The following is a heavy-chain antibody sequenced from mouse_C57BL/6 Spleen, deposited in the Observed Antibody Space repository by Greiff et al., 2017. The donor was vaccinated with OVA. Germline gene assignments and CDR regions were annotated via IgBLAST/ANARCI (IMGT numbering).Heavy chain of an antibody. V-gene: IGHV1-15*01. J-gene: IGHJ1*03. Sequence: VQLQQSGAELVRPGASVTLSCKASGYTFTDYEMHWVKQTPVHGLEWIGAIDPETGGTAYNQKFKGKAILTADKSSSTAYMELRSLTSEDSAVYYCTSPYGSSYRYFDVWGTGTTVTVSS. D-gene: IGHD1-1*01. CDR2: IDPETGGT. CDR1: GYTFTDYE. CDR3: TSPYGSSYRYFDV.